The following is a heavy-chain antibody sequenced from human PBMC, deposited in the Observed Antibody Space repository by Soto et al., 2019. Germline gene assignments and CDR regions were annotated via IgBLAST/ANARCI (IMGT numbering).Heavy chain of an antibody. CDR3: ASSELRFLEWDGFHNWFDP. CDR1: GGSISSGGYY. J-gene: IGHJ5*02. V-gene: IGHV4-30-4*08. CDR2: IYYSGST. D-gene: IGHD3-3*01. Sequence: TSETLSLTCTVSGGSISSGGYYWSWIRQHPGKGLEWIGYIYYSGSTYYNPSLKSRVTISVDTSKNQFSLKLSSVTAADTAVYYCASSELRFLEWDGFHNWFDPWGQGTLVTVSS.